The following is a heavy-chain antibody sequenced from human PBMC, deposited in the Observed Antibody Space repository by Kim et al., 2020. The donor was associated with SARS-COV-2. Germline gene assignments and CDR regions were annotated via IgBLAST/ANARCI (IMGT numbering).Heavy chain of an antibody. CDR3: AKDLGHTVPYYYGMDV. Sequence: GGSLRLSCAASGFTFSSYGMHWVRQAPGKGLEWVAVISYDGSNKYYADSVKGRFTISRDNSKNTLYLQMNSLRAEDTAVYYCAKDLGHTVPYYYGMDVWGQGTTVTVSS. CDR1: GFTFSSYG. J-gene: IGHJ6*02. CDR2: ISYDGSNK. D-gene: IGHD3-16*01. V-gene: IGHV3-30*18.